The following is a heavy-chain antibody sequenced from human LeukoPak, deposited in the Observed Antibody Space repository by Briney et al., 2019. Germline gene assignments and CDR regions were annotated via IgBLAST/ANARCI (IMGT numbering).Heavy chain of an antibody. CDR1: GFTFSSYA. V-gene: IGHV3-23*01. CDR3: AKVASGSHRAFDI. D-gene: IGHD1-26*01. J-gene: IGHJ3*02. Sequence: PGGSLRLSCAASGFTFSSYAMSWVRQAPGKGLEWVSAISGSGGSTYYADAVKGWFTISRDNSKNTLYLQMNSLRAEDTAVYYCAKVASGSHRAFDIWGQGTMVTVSS. CDR2: ISGSGGST.